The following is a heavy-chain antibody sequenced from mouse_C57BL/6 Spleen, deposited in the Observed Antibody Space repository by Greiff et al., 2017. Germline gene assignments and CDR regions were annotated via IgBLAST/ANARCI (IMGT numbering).Heavy chain of an antibody. J-gene: IGHJ3*01. Sequence: EVMLVESGGGLVKPGGSLKLSCAASGFTFSDYGMHWVRQAPEKGLEWVAYINSGSSTIYYADTVKGRFTISRDNAKNTLFLQMTSLRSEDTAMYYCARGYYGSSLFAYWGQGTLVTVSA. CDR2: INSGSSTI. V-gene: IGHV5-17*01. D-gene: IGHD1-1*01. CDR3: ARGYYGSSLFAY. CDR1: GFTFSDYG.